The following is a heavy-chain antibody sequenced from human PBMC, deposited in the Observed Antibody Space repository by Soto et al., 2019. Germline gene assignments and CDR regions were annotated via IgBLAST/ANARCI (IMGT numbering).Heavy chain of an antibody. CDR3: ARDWDIVILSVPIPNYNYGMDV. D-gene: IGHD2-15*01. V-gene: IGHV3-48*02. J-gene: IGHJ6*02. CDR2: ISSRSDTL. CDR1: GFTFSAYA. Sequence: GGSLRLSCEGSGFTFSAYAMNWVRQAPGKGLEWVSCISSRSDTLYYADSVKGRFTISRDNAKHSVYLQVNNLRDEDTAVYYCARDWDIVILSVPIPNYNYGMDVWGQGTTVTVSS.